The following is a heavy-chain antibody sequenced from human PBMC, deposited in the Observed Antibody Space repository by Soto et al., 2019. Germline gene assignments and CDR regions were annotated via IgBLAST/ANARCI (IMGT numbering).Heavy chain of an antibody. V-gene: IGHV3-30*18. CDR1: GFTFSDYA. CDR2: VSHDGRNT. CDR3: AKGGRQWLVTSDFNY. J-gene: IGHJ4*02. Sequence: VQLVESGGGVVQPGRSLRLSCAASGFTFSDYATHWVRQAPGKGLEWVAVVSHDGRNTHYADSVKGRFTISRDSSKNMVSLEMTSLRAEDTAVYYCAKGGRQWLVTSDFNYWGQGALVTVSS. D-gene: IGHD6-19*01.